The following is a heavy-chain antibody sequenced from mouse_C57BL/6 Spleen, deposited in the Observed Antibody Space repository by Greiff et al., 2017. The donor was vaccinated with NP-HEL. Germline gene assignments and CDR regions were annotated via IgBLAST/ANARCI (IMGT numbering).Heavy chain of an antibody. J-gene: IGHJ4*01. V-gene: IGHV10-1*01. D-gene: IGHD4-1*01. CDR1: GFSFNTYA. CDR2: IRSKSNNYAT. CDR3: VSDWGYAMDY. Sequence: EVKLVESGGGLVQPKGSLKLSCAASGFSFNTYAMNWVRQAPGKGLEWVARIRSKSNNYATYYADSVKDRFTISRDDSESMLYLQMNNLKTEDTAMYYCVSDWGYAMDYWGQGTSVTVSS.